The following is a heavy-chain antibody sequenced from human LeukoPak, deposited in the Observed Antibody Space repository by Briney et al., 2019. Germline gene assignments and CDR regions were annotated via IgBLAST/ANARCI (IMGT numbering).Heavy chain of an antibody. V-gene: IGHV3-7*01. CDR3: ARDGTAAGLYFDL. D-gene: IGHD6-13*01. Sequence: GGSLRLSCGVSGFTFTDYWMNWVRQAPGKGPEWVASIRQDGSEKTYVDSVKGRFTISRDNTKNSLSLQLNGLRAEDTAVYYCARDGTAAGLYFDLWGQGTLVTVSS. CDR1: GFTFTDYW. J-gene: IGHJ4*01. CDR2: IRQDGSEK.